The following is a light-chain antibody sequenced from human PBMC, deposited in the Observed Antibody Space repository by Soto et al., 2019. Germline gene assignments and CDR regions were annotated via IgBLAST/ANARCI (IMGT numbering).Light chain of an antibody. V-gene: IGLV2-23*02. CDR1: SSDVGSHNL. CDR3: CSYGGSRAV. CDR2: EVS. J-gene: IGLJ7*01. Sequence: QSALTQPASVSGSPGQSITISCTGTSSDVGSHNLVSWYQQHPGQAPKLMIYEVSKRPLGVSARFSASKSGNTASLTISGLQDEDEADYYCCSYGGSRAVFGGGPQLTVL.